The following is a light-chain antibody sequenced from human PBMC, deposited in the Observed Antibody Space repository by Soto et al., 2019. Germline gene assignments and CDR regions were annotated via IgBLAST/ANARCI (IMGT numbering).Light chain of an antibody. CDR3: QQYNNWHPIT. CDR1: QTVSSTY. Sequence: EIVLTQSPATLSLSPGERSTLSCRASQTVSSTYLAWCQQKPGQAPRLXIXGPSTRATGIPARFSGSGSGTEFTLTISSLQYEDFAVYYCQQYNNWHPITFGQGTRLEIK. V-gene: IGKV3-15*01. J-gene: IGKJ5*01. CDR2: GPS.